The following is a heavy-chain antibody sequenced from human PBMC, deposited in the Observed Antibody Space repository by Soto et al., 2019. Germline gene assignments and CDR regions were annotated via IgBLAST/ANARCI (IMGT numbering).Heavy chain of an antibody. CDR1: GDSISSNY. J-gene: IGHJ5*02. V-gene: IGHV4-59*12. CDR3: AREDYYDSGVAGWFDP. CDR2: IYYSGST. Sequence: SETLSLTCSVSGDSISSNYWSWIRQPPGKGLEWIGYIYYSGSTNYNPSLKSRVTISADTSKNQFSLKLSSVTAADTAVYYCAREDYYDSGVAGWFDPWGQGTLVTVSS. D-gene: IGHD3-22*01.